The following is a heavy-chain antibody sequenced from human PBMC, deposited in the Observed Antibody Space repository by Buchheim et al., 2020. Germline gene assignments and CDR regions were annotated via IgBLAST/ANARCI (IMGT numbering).Heavy chain of an antibody. CDR1: GFTFSDLW. D-gene: IGHD1-1*01. Sequence: VQLVESGGGLVQPGGSLRLSCAASGFTFSDLWMHWVRQTPGKVLMWVSRINSDGSSTIYGESVKGRFTVSRDNAKKTLYLPMNSLRAEDTGVYYCARDPLLNGGTLDYWGQGT. CDR2: INSDGSST. V-gene: IGHV3-74*01. CDR3: ARDPLLNGGTLDY. J-gene: IGHJ4*02.